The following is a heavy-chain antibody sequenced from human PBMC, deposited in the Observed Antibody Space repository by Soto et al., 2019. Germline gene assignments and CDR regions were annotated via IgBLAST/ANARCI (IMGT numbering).Heavy chain of an antibody. J-gene: IGHJ6*03. V-gene: IGHV1-69*02. CDR2: IIPILGIA. Sequence: ASVKVSCKASGGTFSSYTISWVRQAPGQGLEWMGRIIPILGIANYAQKFQGRVTITADKSTSTAYMELSSLRSEDTAVYYCASRYGSGSYYRGEGYYMDVWGKGTTVTVSS. CDR1: GGTFSSYT. D-gene: IGHD3-10*01. CDR3: ASRYGSGSYYRGEGYYMDV.